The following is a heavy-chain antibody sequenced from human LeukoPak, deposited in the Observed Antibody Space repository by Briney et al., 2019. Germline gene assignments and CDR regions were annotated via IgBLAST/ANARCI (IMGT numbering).Heavy chain of an antibody. V-gene: IGHV3-15*07. CDR1: GFTFSNAW. CDR3: ATDFYDST. D-gene: IGHD3-22*01. CDR2: IRSNSDGGTI. Sequence: GGSLRLSCATSGFTFSNAWMNWVRQAPGKGLEWVGRIRSNSDGGTIDYAAPVKGGFTLSRDDSKTTLYLQMNSLQTEDTAVYYCATDFYDSTWGQGTLVTVSS. J-gene: IGHJ5*02.